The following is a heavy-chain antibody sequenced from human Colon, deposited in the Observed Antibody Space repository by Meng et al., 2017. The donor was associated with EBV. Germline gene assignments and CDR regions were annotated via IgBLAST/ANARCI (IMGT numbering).Heavy chain of an antibody. CDR3: VRKNTVTTPGFDF. Sequence: EVQLVVSWVCQFQPRGSLALACAASVFTFSSYSMNWVRQAPGGGLEWVSSISSGSNYIHYADSVKGRFTISRDNAQNSVYLQMNSLRAEDTAVYFCVRKNTVTTPGFDFWGQGTLVTVSS. CDR1: VFTFSSYS. CDR2: ISSGSNYI. J-gene: IGHJ4*02. D-gene: IGHD4-17*01. V-gene: IGHV3-21*01.